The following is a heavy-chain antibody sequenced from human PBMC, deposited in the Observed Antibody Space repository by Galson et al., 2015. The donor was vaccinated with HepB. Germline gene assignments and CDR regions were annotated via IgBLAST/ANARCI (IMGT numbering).Heavy chain of an antibody. CDR1: GDSVSSNSVG. Sequence: CAISGDSVSSNSVGWNWIRQSPSRGLEWLGRTYYRSRWSNDYAASVKSRITINPDTSKNQFFLQLNSVTPEDTAVYYCAKSIHLGRGFDSWGQGTLVTVS. V-gene: IGHV6-1*01. D-gene: IGHD1-26*01. J-gene: IGHJ4*02. CDR2: TYYRSRWSN. CDR3: AKSIHLGRGFDS.